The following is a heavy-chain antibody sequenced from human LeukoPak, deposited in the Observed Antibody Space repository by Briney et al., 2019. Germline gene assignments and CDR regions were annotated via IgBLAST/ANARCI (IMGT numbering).Heavy chain of an antibody. D-gene: IGHD6-19*01. CDR1: GYTFTGYY. CDR2: INPNSGGT. J-gene: IGHJ5*01. Sequence: GASVKVSCKASGYTFTGYYMHWVRQAPGQGLEWMGWINPNSGGTNYAQRFQGRVTMTRDTSISTAYMELSRLRSDDTAVYYCAIALAATSVPIDSWGQGTLVTVSS. V-gene: IGHV1-2*02. CDR3: AIALAATSVPIDS.